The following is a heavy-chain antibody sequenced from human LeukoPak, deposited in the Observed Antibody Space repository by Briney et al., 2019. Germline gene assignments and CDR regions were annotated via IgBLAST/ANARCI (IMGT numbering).Heavy chain of an antibody. CDR2: ISAYNGIT. D-gene: IGHD3-22*01. Sequence: ASVKVSCKASGYTFTSYGISWVRQAPGQGLEWMGWISAYNGITNYAQKLQGRVTMTTDTSTSTAYMELRSLRSDDTAVYYCARDYYDSSGYFFFDYWGQGTLVTVSS. J-gene: IGHJ4*02. CDR1: GYTFTSYG. CDR3: ARDYYDSSGYFFFDY. V-gene: IGHV1-18*01.